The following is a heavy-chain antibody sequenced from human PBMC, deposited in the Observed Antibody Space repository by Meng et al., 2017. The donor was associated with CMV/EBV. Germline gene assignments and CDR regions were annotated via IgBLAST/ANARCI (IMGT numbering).Heavy chain of an antibody. J-gene: IGHJ6*02. Sequence: SVKVSCKASGGTFSSYAISWVRQAPGQGLEWMGGIIPIFGTANYAQKFQGRVTITTDESTSTAYMELSSLRSEDTAVYYCARDIITIFGVVKGGMDVWGQGTTVTVS. CDR3: ARDIITIFGVVKGGMDV. CDR2: IIPIFGTA. CDR1: GGTFSSYA. V-gene: IGHV1-69*05. D-gene: IGHD3-3*01.